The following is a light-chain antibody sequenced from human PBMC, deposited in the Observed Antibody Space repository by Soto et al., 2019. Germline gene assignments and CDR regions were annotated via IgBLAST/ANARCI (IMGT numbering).Light chain of an antibody. CDR1: QSIDTW. CDR3: QRYNSYPWT. Sequence: DIQITQSASTLSASVGDRVTITCRASQSIDTWLAWYQQKPGKAPKVLIYDASSLESGVPSRFSGSGSGTEFTLTISSLQPDDSATYYCQRYNSYPWTFGQGTKVDI. V-gene: IGKV1-5*01. CDR2: DAS. J-gene: IGKJ1*01.